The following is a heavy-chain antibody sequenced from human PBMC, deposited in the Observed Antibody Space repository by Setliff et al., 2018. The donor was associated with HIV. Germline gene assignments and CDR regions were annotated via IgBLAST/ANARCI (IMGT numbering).Heavy chain of an antibody. D-gene: IGHD3-9*01. V-gene: IGHV4-38-2*01. CDR1: GYSISSRYY. CDR3: ARGYDILTGHIFDY. J-gene: IGHJ4*02. CDR2: IYHSRSS. Sequence: ASETLSLTCAVSGYSISSRYYGGWSRQPPGKGQEWNENIYHSRSSYYNTSLKSQVTISVDTSKNQFSLKLSSVTAAGTTVYYCARGYDILTGHIFDYWGQGTLVTVSS.